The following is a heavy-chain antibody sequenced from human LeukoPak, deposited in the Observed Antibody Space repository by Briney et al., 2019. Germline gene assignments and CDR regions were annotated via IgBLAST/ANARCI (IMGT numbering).Heavy chain of an antibody. D-gene: IGHD6-13*01. CDR2: TNPKSGGR. CDR3: ARGDSSSWYFLEY. Sequence: ASVKVSCKASGYTFTDYYIHWVRQAPGQGREWVGWTNPKSGGRKNAQDFQGRVTMTRDTSISTAYMELSRLTSDDTAFYCCARGDSSSWYFLEYWGQGTLVTVPS. V-gene: IGHV1-2*02. J-gene: IGHJ4*02. CDR1: GYTFTDYY.